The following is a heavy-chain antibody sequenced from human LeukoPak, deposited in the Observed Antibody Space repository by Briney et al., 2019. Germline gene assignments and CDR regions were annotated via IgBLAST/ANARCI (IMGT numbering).Heavy chain of an antibody. CDR2: IYYSGST. V-gene: IGHV4-59*01. CDR3: ARTSLADY. J-gene: IGHJ4*02. Sequence: SETLSLTCTVSSGSISSYYWSWIRQPPGKGLEWIGYIYYSGSTNYNPSLKSRVTISVDTSKNQFSLKLTSVTAADTAVYYCARTSLADYWGQGTLVTVSS. CDR1: SGSISSYY.